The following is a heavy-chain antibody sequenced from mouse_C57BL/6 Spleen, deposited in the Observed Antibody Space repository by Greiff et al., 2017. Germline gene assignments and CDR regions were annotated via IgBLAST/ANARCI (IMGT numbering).Heavy chain of an antibody. Sequence: DVQLVESGGGLVQPKGSLKLSCAASGFSFNTYAMNWVRQAPGKGLEWVARIRSKSNNYATYYADSVKDRFTISRDDSESMLYLQMNNMKTEDAAMYYCVSQTAQACDDWGQGTTLTVAS. CDR2: IRSKSNNYAT. CDR3: VSQTAQACDD. V-gene: IGHV10-1*01. J-gene: IGHJ2*01. D-gene: IGHD3-2*02. CDR1: GFSFNTYA.